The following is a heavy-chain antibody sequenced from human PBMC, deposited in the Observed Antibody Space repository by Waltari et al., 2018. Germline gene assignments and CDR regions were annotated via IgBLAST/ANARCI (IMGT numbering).Heavy chain of an antibody. Sequence: QVQLVQSGAEVKKPGASVKVSCKVSGYTLTELSMHWVRQAPGKGLEWMGGFDPEEGETIYAQKVQGRVTMTEDTSTDTAYMELSSLRSEDTAVYYCATGIAVAGSKKELGYWGQGTLVTVSS. CDR3: ATGIAVAGSKKELGY. J-gene: IGHJ4*02. V-gene: IGHV1-24*01. CDR1: GYTLTELS. CDR2: FDPEEGET. D-gene: IGHD6-19*01.